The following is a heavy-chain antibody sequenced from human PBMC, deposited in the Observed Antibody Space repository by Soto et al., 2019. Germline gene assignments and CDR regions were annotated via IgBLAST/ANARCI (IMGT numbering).Heavy chain of an antibody. CDR3: ARAKQWLVRPGNWFDP. V-gene: IGHV3-7*03. Sequence: GGSLRLSCAASGFTFSSYWMSWVRQAPGKGLEWVANIKQDGSEKYYVDSVKGRFTISRDNAKNSLYLQMNSLRAEDTAVYYCARAKQWLVRPGNWFDPWGQGTLVTVSS. J-gene: IGHJ5*02. CDR1: GFTFSSYW. D-gene: IGHD6-19*01. CDR2: IKQDGSEK.